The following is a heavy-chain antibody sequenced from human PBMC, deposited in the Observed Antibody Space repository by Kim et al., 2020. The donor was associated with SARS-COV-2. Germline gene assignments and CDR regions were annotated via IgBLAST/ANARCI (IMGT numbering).Heavy chain of an antibody. Sequence: AASVKDRSTISRDNDKNSLYLQMNSLRAEDTAVYYCARDTNPDEDGGFGYWGQGTLVTVSS. J-gene: IGHJ4*02. D-gene: IGHD2-2*01. V-gene: IGHV3-21*01. CDR3: ARDTNPDEDGGFGY.